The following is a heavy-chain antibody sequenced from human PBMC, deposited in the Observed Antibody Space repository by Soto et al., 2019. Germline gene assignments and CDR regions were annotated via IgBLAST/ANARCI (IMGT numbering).Heavy chain of an antibody. CDR2: ISAYNGNT. Sequence: ASVKVSCKASGYTFTNYGISWVRQAPGQGLEWMAWISAYNGNTNHAQKFQGRVTMTTHTSTSTAYMELRSLTSDDTAVYYCAREEEGYYFDYWGQGTLVTVSS. V-gene: IGHV1-18*01. J-gene: IGHJ4*02. CDR1: GYTFTNYG. CDR3: AREEEGYYFDY.